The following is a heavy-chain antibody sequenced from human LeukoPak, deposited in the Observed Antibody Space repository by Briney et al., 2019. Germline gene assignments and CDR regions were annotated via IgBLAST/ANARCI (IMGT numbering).Heavy chain of an antibody. CDR2: SGSGGRT. J-gene: IGHJ4*02. CDR1: EFTFSTYA. V-gene: IGHV3-23*01. D-gene: IGHD1-14*01. CDR3: AKHQPGNFDY. Sequence: GGSLRLSCTASEFTFSTYAMTWVRQAPGKGLEWVSTSGSGGRTYYADAVKGRFTISRDNSKNTLYLQMNSLGAEDTAVYYCAKHQPGNFDYWGQGTLVTVSS.